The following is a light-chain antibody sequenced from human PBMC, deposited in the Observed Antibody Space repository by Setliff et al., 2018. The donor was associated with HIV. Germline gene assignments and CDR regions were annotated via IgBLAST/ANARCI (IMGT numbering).Light chain of an antibody. CDR2: QAS. V-gene: IGLV2-23*01. Sequence: QSVLTQPASVSGSPGQSLTISCTGTSGDVGRYNLVSWYQQQPGKPPKLMIYQASKRPSGVSNRFSGSKSGNTASLTISGLQAEDEADYYCCSNTGSNTYVFGTGTKVT. J-gene: IGLJ1*01. CDR3: CSNTGSNTYV. CDR1: SGDVGRYNL.